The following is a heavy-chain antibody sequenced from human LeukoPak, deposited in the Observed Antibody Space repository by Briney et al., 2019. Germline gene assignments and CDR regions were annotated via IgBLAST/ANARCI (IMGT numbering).Heavy chain of an antibody. V-gene: IGHV3-53*04. J-gene: IGHJ6*02. CDR1: GFTVSSNY. CDR3: ASQVVPADVYGMDV. D-gene: IGHD2-2*01. CDR2: IYSGGST. Sequence: GGSLRLSCAASGFTVSSNYMSWVRQAPGKGLEWVSVIYSGGSTYYADSVKGRFTISRHNSKNTLYLQVNSLRAEDTAVYYCASQVVPADVYGMDVWGQGTTVTVSS.